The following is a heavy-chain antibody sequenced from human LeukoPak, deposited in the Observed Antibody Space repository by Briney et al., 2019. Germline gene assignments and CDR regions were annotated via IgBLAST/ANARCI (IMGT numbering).Heavy chain of an antibody. CDR1: GGSISSDY. J-gene: IGHJ4*02. Sequence: SETLSLTCTVSGGSISSDYWSWIRQPPGKGLEWIGYIYYSGSTNYNPSLKSRVTISVDTSKNQFSLKLSSVTAADTAVYYCARDSNTFDYWGQGTLVTVSS. V-gene: IGHV4-59*01. CDR3: ARDSNTFDY. CDR2: IYYSGST. D-gene: IGHD2/OR15-2a*01.